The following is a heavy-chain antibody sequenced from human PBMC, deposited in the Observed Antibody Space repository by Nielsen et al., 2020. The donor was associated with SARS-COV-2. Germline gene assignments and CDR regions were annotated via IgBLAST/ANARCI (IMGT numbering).Heavy chain of an antibody. J-gene: IGHJ4*01. CDR1: GFIVSSTY. CDR2: IYSGGGT. CDR3: AAKYGGEWLAVFDY. V-gene: IGHV3-53*01. Sequence: GESLKISCAASGFIVSSTYMNWVRQAPGKGLEWVSVIYSGGGTSYADSVKGRFTISRDNSKNTVYLQMNSLGVEDTAVYYCAAKYGGEWLAVFDYWGQGTQVTVSS. D-gene: IGHD6-19*01.